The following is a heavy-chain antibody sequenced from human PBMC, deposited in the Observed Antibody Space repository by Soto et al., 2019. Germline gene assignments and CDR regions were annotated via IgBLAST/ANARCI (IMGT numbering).Heavy chain of an antibody. J-gene: IGHJ6*02. V-gene: IGHV1-18*01. CDR3: ARPCGVVIRDYYYGMDV. Sequence: ASVKVSCKASGYTFTSYGISWVRQAPGQGLEWMGWISAYNGNTNYAQKLQGRVTMTTDTSTSTAYMELRSLRSDDTAVYYCARPCGVVIRDYYYGMDVWGQGTTVTVSS. CDR2: ISAYNGNT. D-gene: IGHD3-3*01. CDR1: GYTFTSYG.